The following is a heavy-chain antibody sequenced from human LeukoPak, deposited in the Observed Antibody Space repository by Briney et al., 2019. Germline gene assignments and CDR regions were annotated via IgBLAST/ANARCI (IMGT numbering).Heavy chain of an antibody. D-gene: IGHD1-26*01. CDR3: ARKAQYNGLYPLDY. CDR1: GFTFTSYS. CDR2: TSDRGDYT. J-gene: IGHJ4*02. Sequence: QTGGSLRLSCAASGFTFTSYSMSWVRQAPGKGLEWVSGTSDRGDYTYYADSVKGRFTISRDSSKNTLFLQMNSLRAEDTALYFCARKAQYNGLYPLDYWGQGTLVTVSS. V-gene: IGHV3-23*01.